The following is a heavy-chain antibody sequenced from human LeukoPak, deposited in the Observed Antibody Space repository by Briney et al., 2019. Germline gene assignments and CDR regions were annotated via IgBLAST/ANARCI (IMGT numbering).Heavy chain of an antibody. CDR1: GFTFSSYG. CDR3: SKGGDDIVVVVATSFDY. D-gene: IGHD2-15*01. Sequence: GGSLRLSCAASGFTFSSYGMHWVRQAPGKGLEWVAFIRYDGSNKYYADSVKGRFTISRDNSKNTLYLQMNSLRAEDTAVYYCSKGGDDIVVVVATSFDYWGRGTLVTVSS. J-gene: IGHJ4*02. V-gene: IGHV3-30*02. CDR2: IRYDGSNK.